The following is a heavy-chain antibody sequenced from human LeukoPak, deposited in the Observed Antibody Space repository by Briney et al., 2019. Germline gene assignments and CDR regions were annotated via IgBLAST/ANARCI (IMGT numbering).Heavy chain of an antibody. CDR1: GFTFSAYA. J-gene: IGHJ3*02. Sequence: GGSLRLSCTASGFTFSAYAMMWVRQAPGEGPEWVSAIRGGGGSAFYADSVKGRFTISRDNSKYTLFLQMNSLRAEDTAVYYCARDPNGDYIGAFDMWGPGTMVTVSS. D-gene: IGHD4-17*01. V-gene: IGHV3-23*01. CDR2: IRGGGGSA. CDR3: ARDPNGDYIGAFDM.